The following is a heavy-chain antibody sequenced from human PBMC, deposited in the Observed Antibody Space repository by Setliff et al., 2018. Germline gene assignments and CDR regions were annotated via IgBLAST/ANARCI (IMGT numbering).Heavy chain of an antibody. CDR1: GFTFSDYY. D-gene: IGHD3-10*01. Sequence: AGGSLRLSCATSGFTFSDYYMSWIRQTPGKGLEWVAYITSSGSTKYYADSVKGRFTSSRDNAKNSLYLQMNSLGAEDTAVYHCGREQFVGDYWGQGTLVTVSS. V-gene: IGHV3-11*01. CDR3: GREQFVGDY. J-gene: IGHJ4*02. CDR2: ITSSGSTK.